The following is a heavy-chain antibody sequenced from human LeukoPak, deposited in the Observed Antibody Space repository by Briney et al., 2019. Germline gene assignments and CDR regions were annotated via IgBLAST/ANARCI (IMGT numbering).Heavy chain of an antibody. CDR2: IYSGGST. D-gene: IGHD6-13*01. V-gene: IGHV3-66*01. CDR3: ARSTGGYSSSWTY. Sequence: QPGGSLRLSCAASGFTVSSNYMSWVRQAPGKGLEWVSVIYSGGSTYYADSVKGRFTISRDNSKNTLYLQMNSLRAEDTAVYYCARSTGGYSSSWTYWGQGTLVTVSS. CDR1: GFTVSSNY. J-gene: IGHJ4*02.